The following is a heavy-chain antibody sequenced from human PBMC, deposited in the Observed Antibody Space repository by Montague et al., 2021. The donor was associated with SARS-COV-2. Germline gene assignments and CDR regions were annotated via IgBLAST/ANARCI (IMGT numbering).Heavy chain of an antibody. CDR2: IDGNGGGI. CDR1: GFTFSCQG. J-gene: IGHJ6*02. CDR3: AKEVATAGPWYYGLDV. V-gene: IGHV3-23*01. Sequence: SLRLSCAASGFTFSCQGMNWVRQAPGKGLEWVSVIDGNGGGIFYADSXXGRFTISRDNSKNTLYLQLNRLRGDDTAVYYCAKEVATAGPWYYGLDVWGQGTTVTVSS. D-gene: IGHD6-13*01.